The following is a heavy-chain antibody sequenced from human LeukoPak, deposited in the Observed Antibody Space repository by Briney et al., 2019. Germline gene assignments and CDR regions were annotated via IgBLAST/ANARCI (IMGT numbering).Heavy chain of an antibody. CDR3: ARRNCGDPPGVFNI. Sequence: SETLSLTCTVSGGSISSYYWSWIRQPPGKGLEWIGYIYYSGSTNYNPSLKSRVTISVDTSKNQFSLKLSSVTAADTAVYYCARRNCGDPPGVFNIGAQGTMFTVSS. J-gene: IGHJ3*02. CDR1: GGSISSYY. D-gene: IGHD4-17*01. V-gene: IGHV4-59*08. CDR2: IYYSGST.